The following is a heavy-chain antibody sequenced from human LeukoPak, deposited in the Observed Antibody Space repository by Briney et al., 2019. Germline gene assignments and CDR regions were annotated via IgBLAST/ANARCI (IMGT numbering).Heavy chain of an antibody. CDR3: ASTYYYDTSYGMDV. J-gene: IGHJ6*02. CDR2: INPNSGGT. Sequence: ASVKVSCKASGYTFTGYYMHWVRQAPGQGLEWMGWINPNSGGTNYAQKFQGWVTMTRDTSISTAYMELRWLRSDDTAVYYCASTYYYDTSYGMDVWGQGTTVTVSS. D-gene: IGHD3-22*01. V-gene: IGHV1-2*04. CDR1: GYTFTGYY.